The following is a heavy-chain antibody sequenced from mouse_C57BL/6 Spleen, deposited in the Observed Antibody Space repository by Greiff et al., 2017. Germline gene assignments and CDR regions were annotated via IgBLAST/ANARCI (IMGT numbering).Heavy chain of an antibody. Sequence: VQLQQSGPELVKPGASVKISCKASGYTFTDYYMNWVKKSHGKSLEWIGDINPNNGGTSYNQKFKGKATLTVDKSSSTAYMELRSLTSEDSAVYYCARPLRLREGAMDYWGQGTSVTVSS. CDR3: ARPLRLREGAMDY. J-gene: IGHJ4*01. D-gene: IGHD3-2*02. CDR2: INPNNGGT. CDR1: GYTFTDYY. V-gene: IGHV1-26*01.